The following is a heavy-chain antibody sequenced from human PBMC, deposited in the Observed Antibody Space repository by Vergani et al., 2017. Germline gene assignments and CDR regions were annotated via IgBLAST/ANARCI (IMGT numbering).Heavy chain of an antibody. Sequence: QLQLQESGPGLVKPSETLSLTCTVSGGSISSSSYYWGWIRQPPGKGLEWIGSIYYSGSTYYNPSLKSRVTISVDTSKNQFSLKLSSVTAADTAVYYCARIVYYYGSGSYRSPYNWFDPWGQGTLVTVSS. CDR1: GGSISSSSYY. CDR2: IYYSGST. D-gene: IGHD3-10*01. CDR3: ARIVYYYGSGSYRSPYNWFDP. V-gene: IGHV4-39*01. J-gene: IGHJ5*02.